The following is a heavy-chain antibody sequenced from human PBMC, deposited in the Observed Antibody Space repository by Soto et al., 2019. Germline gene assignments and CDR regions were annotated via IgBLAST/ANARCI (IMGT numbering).Heavy chain of an antibody. V-gene: IGHV3-23*01. J-gene: IGHJ6*03. D-gene: IGHD2-2*01. CDR2: ISGSGGST. CDR1: GFTFSSYA. CDR3: AKGGVVVPAATNYYYYYMDV. Sequence: GGSLRLSCAASGFTFSSYAMSWVRQAPGKGLEWVSAISGSGGSTYYADSVKGRFTISRDNSKNTLYLQMNSLRAEDTAVYYCAKGGVVVPAATNYYYYYMDVWGKGTTVTVSS.